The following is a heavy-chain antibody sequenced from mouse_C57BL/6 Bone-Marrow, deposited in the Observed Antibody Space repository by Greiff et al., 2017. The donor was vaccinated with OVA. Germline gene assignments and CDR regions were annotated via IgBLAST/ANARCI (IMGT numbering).Heavy chain of an antibody. CDR1: GYTFTDYY. V-gene: IGHV1-26*01. D-gene: IGHD2-2*01. J-gene: IGHJ1*03. CDR2: INPNNGGT. CDR3: ARWGLPWYFDV. Sequence: VQLQQSGPELVKPGASVKISCKASGYTFTDYYMNWVKQSHGKSLEWIGDINPNNGGTSYNQKFKGKATLTVDKSSSTAYMELRSLTSEDSAVYYCARWGLPWYFDVWGTGTTVTVSS.